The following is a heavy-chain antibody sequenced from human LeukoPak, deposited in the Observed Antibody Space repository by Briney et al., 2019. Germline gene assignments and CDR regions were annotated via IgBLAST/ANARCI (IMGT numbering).Heavy chain of an antibody. D-gene: IGHD5-24*01. CDR1: GDSVTSTLYY. V-gene: IGHV4-39*07. Sequence: PSETLSLTCTVSGDSVTSTLYYWVWLRQPPGKGLEWIGRIYTSGSTNYNPSLKSRVTMSVDTSKNQFSLKLSSVTAADTAVYYCARESGWLQHFDYWGQGTLVTVSS. J-gene: IGHJ4*02. CDR3: ARESGWLQHFDY. CDR2: IYTSGST.